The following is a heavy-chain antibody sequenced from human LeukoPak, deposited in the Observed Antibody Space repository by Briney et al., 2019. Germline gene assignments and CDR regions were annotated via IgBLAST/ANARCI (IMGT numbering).Heavy chain of an antibody. Sequence: PSETLSLTCTVSGGSINSYYWSWIRQPPGKGLEWIGYIYYSGSTNYNPSLKSRVTISVDTSKNQFSLKLSSVTAADTAVYYCARSHGSGIWGFWFDPWGQGTLVTVSS. D-gene: IGHD3-10*01. CDR1: GGSINSYY. CDR2: IYYSGST. J-gene: IGHJ5*02. V-gene: IGHV4-59*01. CDR3: ARSHGSGIWGFWFDP.